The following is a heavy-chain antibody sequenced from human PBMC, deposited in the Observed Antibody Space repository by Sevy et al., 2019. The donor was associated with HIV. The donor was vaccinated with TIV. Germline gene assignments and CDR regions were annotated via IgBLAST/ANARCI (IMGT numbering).Heavy chain of an antibody. CDR2: IRSKGNSFAT. CDR3: AGQVGDTVMAIFDY. V-gene: IGHV3-73*01. CDR1: GFAFRGSA. D-gene: IGHD1-26*01. Sequence: GGSLRLSCAASGFAFRGSAIHWVRQASGKGLEWLGRIRSKGNSFATDYVPSVKGRFTISRDDSKKTAYLEMSSLKIDDTAVYYCAGQVGDTVMAIFDYWGQGTLVTVSS. J-gene: IGHJ4*02.